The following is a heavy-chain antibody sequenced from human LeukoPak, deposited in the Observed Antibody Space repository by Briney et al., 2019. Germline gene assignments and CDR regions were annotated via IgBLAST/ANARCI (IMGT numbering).Heavy chain of an antibody. Sequence: SETLSLTCNVSGGSFTNYYWSWIRQTPEKGLEWIGQINHSGDTSYNPSLRSRVTLSVDRSKNQFSLKVTSVTAADTGVYYCARGPGTVGLSPWGQGTLVTVSS. J-gene: IGHJ5*02. CDR2: INHSGDT. D-gene: IGHD1/OR15-1a*01. V-gene: IGHV4-34*01. CDR1: GGSFTNYY. CDR3: ARGPGTVGLSP.